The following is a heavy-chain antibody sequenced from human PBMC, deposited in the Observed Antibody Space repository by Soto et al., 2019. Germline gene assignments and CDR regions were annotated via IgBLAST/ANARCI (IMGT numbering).Heavy chain of an antibody. V-gene: IGHV3-66*01. D-gene: IGHD3-9*01. J-gene: IGHJ4*02. CDR1: GFTVSNNY. CDR2: IYGGGDT. Sequence: GSLRLSCAASGFTVSNNYMSWVRQAPGKGLEWVSVIYGGGDTFYADSVKGRFTISRDNSKNTVYLQMNSLRAEDTAMYYCAREGYDILTGYNDYWGQGTLVTVSS. CDR3: AREGYDILTGYNDY.